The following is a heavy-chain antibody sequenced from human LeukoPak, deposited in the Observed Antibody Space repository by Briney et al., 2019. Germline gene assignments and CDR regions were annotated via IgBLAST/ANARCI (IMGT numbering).Heavy chain of an antibody. CDR1: RFTFSSYA. D-gene: IGHD5-18*01. Sequence: GGSLRLSCAASRFTFSSYAMSWVRQAPGKGLGWVSTISGNAGSTYYADSVKGRFTISRDNSKNTLDLQMNSLRAEDTAVYYCAEDLAPYSSGYPFDYWGQGTLVTVSS. V-gene: IGHV3-23*01. CDR2: ISGNAGST. J-gene: IGHJ4*02. CDR3: AEDLAPYSSGYPFDY.